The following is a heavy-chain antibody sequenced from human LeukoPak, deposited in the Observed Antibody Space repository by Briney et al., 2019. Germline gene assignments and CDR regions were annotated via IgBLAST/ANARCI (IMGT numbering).Heavy chain of an antibody. CDR3: ATVKYGSGSYNLWNY. CDR2: INPNSGGT. V-gene: IGHV1-2*02. J-gene: IGHJ4*02. D-gene: IGHD3-10*01. Sequence: GASVKVSCKASGYIFTAYYMHWVRQAPGQGLEWMGWINPNSGGTNYAQKFQGRVTMTRDTSISTAYMELSRLRSDDTAVYYCATVKYGSGSYNLWNYWGQGTLVTVSS. CDR1: GYIFTAYY.